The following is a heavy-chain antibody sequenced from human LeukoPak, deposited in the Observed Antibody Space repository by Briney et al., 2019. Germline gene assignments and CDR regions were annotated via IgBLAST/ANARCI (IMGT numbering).Heavy chain of an antibody. V-gene: IGHV4-34*01. CDR1: GGSFSGYY. CDR3: ARGEMVYAIQAYNWFDP. D-gene: IGHD2-8*01. CDR2: INHGGST. Sequence: SETLSLTCAVYGGSFSGYYWGWIRQPPGKGLEWDGEINHGGSTNYHPSLKRRVNISVDTSKNQFSLKLSSVTAADTAVYYCARGEMVYAIQAYNWFDPWGQGTLVTVSS. J-gene: IGHJ5*02.